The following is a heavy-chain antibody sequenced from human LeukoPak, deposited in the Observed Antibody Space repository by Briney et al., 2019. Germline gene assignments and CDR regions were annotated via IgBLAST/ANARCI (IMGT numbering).Heavy chain of an antibody. Sequence: ASVNVSYKASGYTFTSYYMHWVRLAPGQGLEWMGIINPSGGSTSYAQKFQGRVTMTRDTSTSTVYMELSSLRSEDTAVYYCARGSRPTSNGPDSDAFNIWGQGTMVTVSS. CDR1: GYTFTSYY. CDR2: INPSGGST. CDR3: ARGSRPTSNGPDSDAFNI. D-gene: IGHD2-8*01. J-gene: IGHJ3*02. V-gene: IGHV1-46*01.